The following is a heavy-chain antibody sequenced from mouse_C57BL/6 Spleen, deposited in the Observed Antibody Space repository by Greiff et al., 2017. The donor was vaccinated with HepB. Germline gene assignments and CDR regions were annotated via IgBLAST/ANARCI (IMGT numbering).Heavy chain of an antibody. CDR1: GYTFTSYG. J-gene: IGHJ2*01. D-gene: IGHD3-2*02. Sequence: QVHVKQSGAELARPGASVKLSCKASGYTFTSYGISWVKQRTGQGLEWIGEIYPRSGNTYYNEKFKGKATLTADKSSSTAYMELRSLTSEDSAVYFCARRWDSSGYGDFDYWGQGTTLTVSS. CDR2: IYPRSGNT. CDR3: ARRWDSSGYGDFDY. V-gene: IGHV1-81*01.